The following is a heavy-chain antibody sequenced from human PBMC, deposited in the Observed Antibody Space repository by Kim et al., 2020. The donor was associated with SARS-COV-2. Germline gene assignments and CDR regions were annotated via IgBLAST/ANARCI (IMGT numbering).Heavy chain of an antibody. CDR1: GYTFTSYY. CDR3: ASISGWRASFDY. V-gene: IGHV1-46*01. D-gene: IGHD6-19*01. CDR2: INPSGGST. J-gene: IGHJ4*02. Sequence: ASVKVSCKASGYTFTSYYMHWVRQAPGQGLEWMGIINPSGGSTSYAQKFQGRVTMTRDTSTSTVYMELSSLRSEDTAVYYCASISGWRASFDYWGRGILVTVSS.